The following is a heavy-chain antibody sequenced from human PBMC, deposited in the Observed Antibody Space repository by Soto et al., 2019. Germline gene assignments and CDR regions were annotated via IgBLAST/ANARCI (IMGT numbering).Heavy chain of an antibody. V-gene: IGHV3-23*01. J-gene: IGHJ4*02. CDR1: GFTFSSCV. Sequence: EVHLLESGGGLVHPGESLRLSCGASGFTFSSCVMTWVRQAPGKGLEWVSCITDSGTGTYYADSVKGRFTISRDNSKNTMYLQMNNLRAEDMGVYYCAKGLINGRWYAEDWGQGTLVTVSS. CDR2: ITDSGTGT. D-gene: IGHD6-13*01. CDR3: AKGLINGRWYAED.